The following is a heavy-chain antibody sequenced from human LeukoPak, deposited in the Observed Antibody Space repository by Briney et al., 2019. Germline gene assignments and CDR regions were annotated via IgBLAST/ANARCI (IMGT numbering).Heavy chain of an antibody. V-gene: IGHV4-39*01. CDR3: MRHEEEDGYNAKPIDY. J-gene: IGHJ4*02. CDR2: IHYSGTI. CDR1: GVSISSSNNF. Sequence: PSETLSLTCTVSGVSISSSNNFWGWIRQPPGKGLEWIGAIHYSGTIYYIPSLKSRVTISLDTSKNQVSLILNSVTAADTAVYYCMRHEEEDGYNAKPIDYWGQGILVTVSS. D-gene: IGHD5-24*01.